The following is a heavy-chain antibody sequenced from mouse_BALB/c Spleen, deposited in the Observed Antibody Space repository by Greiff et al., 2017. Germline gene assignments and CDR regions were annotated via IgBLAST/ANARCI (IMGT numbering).Heavy chain of an antibody. J-gene: IGHJ2*01. V-gene: IGHV5-6-3*01. Sequence: EVKVVESGGGLVQPGGSLKLSCAASGFTFSSYGMSWVRQTPDKRLELVATINSNGGSTYYPDSVKGRFTISRDNAKNTLYLQMSSLKSEDTAMYYCARDHYYGSSYRFAYWGQGTTLTVSS. CDR1: GFTFSSYG. D-gene: IGHD1-1*01. CDR2: INSNGGST. CDR3: ARDHYYGSSYRFAY.